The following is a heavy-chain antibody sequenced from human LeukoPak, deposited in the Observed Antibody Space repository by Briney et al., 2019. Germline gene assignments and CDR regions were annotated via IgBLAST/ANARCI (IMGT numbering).Heavy chain of an antibody. CDR2: IYAGGTT. V-gene: IGHV3-53*01. CDR3: ERDHLDGSGYLDY. Sequence: PGGSLRLSCTAYGFTVSSNYMSWVRQAPGKGLEWVSVIYAGGTTYYADSVKGRFTISRDNSKNTLYLQMNSLRAEDTAVYYCERDHLDGSGYLDYWGQGTLVTVSS. D-gene: IGHD2-15*01. J-gene: IGHJ4*02. CDR1: GFTVSSNY.